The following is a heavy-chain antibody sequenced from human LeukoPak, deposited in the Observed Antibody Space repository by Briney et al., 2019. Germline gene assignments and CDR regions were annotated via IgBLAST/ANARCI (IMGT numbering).Heavy chain of an antibody. CDR1: GGSISSGSYY. V-gene: IGHV4-61*02. CDR3: ARAPGYSSSWYFTDY. CDR2: IYTSGST. D-gene: IGHD6-13*01. J-gene: IGHJ4*02. Sequence: PSETLSLTCTVSGGSISSGSYYWSWIRQPAGKGLEWIGRIYTSGSTNYNPSLKSRVTISVDTSKNQFSLKLSSVTAADTAVYYCARAPGYSSSWYFTDYWGQGTLVTVSS.